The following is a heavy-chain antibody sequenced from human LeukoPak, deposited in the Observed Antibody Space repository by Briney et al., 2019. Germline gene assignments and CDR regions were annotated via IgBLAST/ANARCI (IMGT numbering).Heavy chain of an antibody. D-gene: IGHD3-16*01. J-gene: IGHJ4*02. Sequence: PGGSLRLSCAASGFTFSSYWMSWVRQAPGKGLEWVSNINQDGSEKYYVDSVKGRFTISRDNAKNSLYLQMNSLRAEDTAVYYCGNDFGGDIDYWGQGTLVTVSS. V-gene: IGHV3-7*01. CDR3: GNDFGGDIDY. CDR2: INQDGSEK. CDR1: GFTFSSYW.